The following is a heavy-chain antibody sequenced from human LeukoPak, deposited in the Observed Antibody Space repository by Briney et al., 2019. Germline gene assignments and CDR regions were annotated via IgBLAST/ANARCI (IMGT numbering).Heavy chain of an antibody. Sequence: SVKVSCKASGGTFSSYAISWVRQAPGQGLEWMGRIIPILGIANYAQKFQGRVTITADKSTSTAYMELSSLRSEDTAVYYCARDSFGPSSYYYGMDVWGQGTTVTVSS. J-gene: IGHJ6*02. V-gene: IGHV1-69*04. CDR1: GGTFSSYA. D-gene: IGHD3-16*01. CDR3: ARDSFGPSSYYYGMDV. CDR2: IIPILGIA.